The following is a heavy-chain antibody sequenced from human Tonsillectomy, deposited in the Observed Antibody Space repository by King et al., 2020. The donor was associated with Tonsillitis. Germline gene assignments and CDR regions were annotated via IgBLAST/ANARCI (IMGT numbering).Heavy chain of an antibody. CDR3: ARDDGSSPSAFDF. D-gene: IGHD6-13*01. CDR1: GFTFTNYW. J-gene: IGHJ4*02. V-gene: IGHV3-7*03. CDR2: IKGDGSRK. Sequence: VQLVVSGRDLVQPGGSLRLSCAASGFTFTNYWMSWVRQAPGKGLEWVADIKGDGSRKYYVDSVKGRFTISRDNAKNSLYLQMNSLRAEDTALYFCARDDGSSPSAFDFWGQGTLGTVSS.